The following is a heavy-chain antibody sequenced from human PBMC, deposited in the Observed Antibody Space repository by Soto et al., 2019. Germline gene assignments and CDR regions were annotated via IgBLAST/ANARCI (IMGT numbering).Heavy chain of an antibody. Sequence: QVQLVESGGGVVQPGRSLRLSCAASGFTFSSYGMHWVRQAPGKGLEWVAVISYDGSNKYYADSVKGRFTISRDNSKNTLYLQMNSLRAEDTAVYYCAKDNRRDVYNYPKGGPTDYWGQGTLVTVSS. V-gene: IGHV3-30*18. CDR3: AKDNRRDVYNYPKGGPTDY. J-gene: IGHJ4*02. D-gene: IGHD1-1*01. CDR1: GFTFSSYG. CDR2: ISYDGSNK.